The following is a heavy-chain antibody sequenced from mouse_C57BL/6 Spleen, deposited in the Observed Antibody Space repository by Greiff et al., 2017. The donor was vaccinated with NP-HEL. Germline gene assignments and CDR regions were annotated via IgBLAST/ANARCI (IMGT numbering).Heavy chain of an antibody. J-gene: IGHJ4*01. CDR2: INPYNGGT. Sequence: EVQLQESGPVLVKPGASVKMSCKASGYTFTDYYMNWVKQSHGKSLEWIGVINPYNGGTSYNQKFKGKATLTVDKSSSTAYMELNSLTSEDSAVYYCARKDYSDYAMDYWGQGTSVTVSS. D-gene: IGHD2-12*01. V-gene: IGHV1-19*01. CDR3: ARKDYSDYAMDY. CDR1: GYTFTDYY.